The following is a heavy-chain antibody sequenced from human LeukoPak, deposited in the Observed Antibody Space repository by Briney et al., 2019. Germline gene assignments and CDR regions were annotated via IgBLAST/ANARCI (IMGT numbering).Heavy chain of an antibody. CDR2: IYYSGST. CDR3: AREAWPGGYYDY. CDR1: GDSISSYY. D-gene: IGHD2-15*01. Sequence: SETLSLTCTVSGDSISSYYWSWIRQPPGKGQEWIGYIYYSGSTNYNPSLKSRVTISVDTSKNQFSLKLSSVTAADTAVYYCAREAWPGGYYDYWGQGTLVTVSS. J-gene: IGHJ4*02. V-gene: IGHV4-59*01.